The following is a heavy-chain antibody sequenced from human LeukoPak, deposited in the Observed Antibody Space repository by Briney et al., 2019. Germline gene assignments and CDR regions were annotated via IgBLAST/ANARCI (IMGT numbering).Heavy chain of an antibody. Sequence: SETLSLTCVVYGGSFSDYYWSWIRQPPGKGLEWIGEINHRGITNYNPSLTSRVTISVDTSKNQFSLNLTSLTAADTAVYYCARRSTSCLDYWGQGTLVTVSS. CDR3: ARRSTSCLDY. D-gene: IGHD2-2*01. J-gene: IGHJ4*02. V-gene: IGHV4-34*01. CDR2: INHRGIT. CDR1: GGSFSDYY.